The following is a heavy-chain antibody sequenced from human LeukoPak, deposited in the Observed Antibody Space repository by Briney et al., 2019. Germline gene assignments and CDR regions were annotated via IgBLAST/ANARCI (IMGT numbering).Heavy chain of an antibody. CDR1: GISFSNYW. V-gene: IGHV3-7*01. CDR3: ARKDSSPRTFDY. D-gene: IGHD3-22*01. J-gene: IGHJ4*02. Sequence: PGGSLRLSCAASGISFSNYWMSRVRQAPGKGLEWVANIKEDGSEKNYVDSVKGRFTISRDNAKNSLYLQMNSLRAEDTAVYYCARKDSSPRTFDYWGQGTLVTVSS. CDR2: IKEDGSEK.